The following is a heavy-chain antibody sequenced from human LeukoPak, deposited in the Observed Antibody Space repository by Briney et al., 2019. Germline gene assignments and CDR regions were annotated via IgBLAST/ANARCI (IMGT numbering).Heavy chain of an antibody. CDR1: GFTFSNYA. D-gene: IGHD3-22*01. CDR3: ASGDYYDSSGYSYFDT. V-gene: IGHV3-23*01. Sequence: GGSLRLSCAASGFTFSNYAMNWVRQAPGKGLEWVSAMTGSGAATFNADSVKGRFTISRDNSKNTLYLQMNSLRAEDTAVYYCASGDYYDSSGYSYFDTWGQGTLVSVSS. CDR2: MTGSGAAT. J-gene: IGHJ4*02.